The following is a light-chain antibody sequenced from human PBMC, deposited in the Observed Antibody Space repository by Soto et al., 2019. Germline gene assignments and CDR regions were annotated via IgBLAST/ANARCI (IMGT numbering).Light chain of an antibody. CDR2: WAS. CDR3: QQYFSTPYT. CDR1: QSILYSYNNKNY. V-gene: IGKV4-1*01. J-gene: IGKJ2*01. Sequence: DIMMTQSPDSLAVSLGERATINCKSSQSILYSYNNKNYLAWYQQKPRQPPKLLIYWASTRESGVPDRFSGSGSGTYFTLTISSLQAADVAVYYCQQYFSTPYTFGQGTRLEIK.